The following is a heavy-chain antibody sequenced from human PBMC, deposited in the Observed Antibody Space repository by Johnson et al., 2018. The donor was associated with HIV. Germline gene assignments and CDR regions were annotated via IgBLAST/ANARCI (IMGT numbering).Heavy chain of an antibody. J-gene: IGHJ3*02. V-gene: IGHV3-11*04. CDR2: ISSTGSTI. Sequence: QVQLVESGGGLVQPGGSLRLSCAASGFTFSDYYMSWIRQAPGKGLEWVSYISSTGSTIYYADSVKGRFTISRDNAKRSLYLQMNSLRAEDTAVYYCASIAARRVSAFDIWGQGTLVTVSS. CDR3: ASIAARRVSAFDI. D-gene: IGHD6-6*01. CDR1: GFTFSDYY.